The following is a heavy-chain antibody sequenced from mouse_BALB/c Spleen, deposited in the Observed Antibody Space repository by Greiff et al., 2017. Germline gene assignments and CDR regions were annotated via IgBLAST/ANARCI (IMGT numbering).Heavy chain of an antibody. CDR1: GYSITSGYY. V-gene: IGHV3-6*02. CDR2: ISYDGSN. J-gene: IGHJ4*01. Sequence: VQLKESGPGLVKPSQSLSLTCSVTGYSITSGYYWNWIRQFPGNKLEWMGYISYDGSNNYNPSLKNRISITRDTSKNQFFLKLNSVTTEDTATYYCARHGYYAMDYWGQGTSVTVAS. CDR3: ARHGYYAMDY.